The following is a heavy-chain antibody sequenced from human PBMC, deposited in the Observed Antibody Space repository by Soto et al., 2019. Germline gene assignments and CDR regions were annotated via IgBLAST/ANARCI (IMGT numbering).Heavy chain of an antibody. CDR1: GFTFSSYW. V-gene: IGHV3-7*03. CDR3: ARSQVYSSSSRPYYYYMDV. CDR2: IKQDGSEK. J-gene: IGHJ6*03. D-gene: IGHD6-6*01. Sequence: GGSLRLSCAASGFTFSSYWMSWVRQAPGKGLEWVANIKQDGSEKYYVDSVKGRFTISRDNAKNSLYLQMNSLRAEDTAVYYCARSQVYSSSSRPYYYYMDVWGKGTTVTVSS.